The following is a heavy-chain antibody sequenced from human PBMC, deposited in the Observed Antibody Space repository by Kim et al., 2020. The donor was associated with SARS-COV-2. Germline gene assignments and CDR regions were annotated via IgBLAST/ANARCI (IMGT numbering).Heavy chain of an antibody. CDR3: AKDLSHCSSTSCYATERDY. Sequence: GGSLRLSCAASGFTFSSYAMSWVRQAPGKGLEWVSAISGSGGSTYYADSVKGRFTISRDNSKNTLYLQMNSLRAEDTAVYYCAKDLSHCSSTSCYATERDYWGQGTLVTVSS. D-gene: IGHD2-2*01. V-gene: IGHV3-23*01. J-gene: IGHJ4*02. CDR1: GFTFSSYA. CDR2: ISGSGGST.